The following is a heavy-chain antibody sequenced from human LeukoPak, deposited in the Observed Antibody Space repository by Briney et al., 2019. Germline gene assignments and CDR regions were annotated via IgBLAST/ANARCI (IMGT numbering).Heavy chain of an antibody. V-gene: IGHV3-23*01. Sequence: GGSLRLSCAASGFTFSSIAMSWVRQAPDKGLEWVSTISGSGGGTYYADSVKGRFTISRDDSKNTLYLQMNSLRADDTAVYYCAKDLGRYRNNFFDYWGQGNLVTVSP. J-gene: IGHJ4*02. D-gene: IGHD1-26*01. CDR1: GFTFSSIA. CDR3: AKDLGRYRNNFFDY. CDR2: ISGSGGGT.